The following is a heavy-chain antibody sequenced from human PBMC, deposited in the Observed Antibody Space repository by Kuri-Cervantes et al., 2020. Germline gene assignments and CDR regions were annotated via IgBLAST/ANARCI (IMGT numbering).Heavy chain of an antibody. Sequence: GGSLRLSCTASGFIYDDYAMHWVRQVPGKGLEWVSGISWNSDNIAYADSVKGRFTISRDNSKNTLYLQMNSLRAEDTAVYYCAKGEYGEPPYYYYGMDVWGQGTTVTVSS. V-gene: IGHV3-9*01. J-gene: IGHJ6*02. CDR3: AKGEYGEPPYYYYGMDV. CDR1: GFIYDDYA. CDR2: ISWNSDNI. D-gene: IGHD4-17*01.